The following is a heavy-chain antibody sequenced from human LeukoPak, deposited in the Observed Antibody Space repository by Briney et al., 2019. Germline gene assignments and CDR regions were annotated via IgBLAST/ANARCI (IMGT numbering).Heavy chain of an antibody. Sequence: PGGSLRLSCAASGFTVSSNYMNWVRQAPGQGLEWVSIIYSGGTTYYADSVKGRFTISRDNSKNTLYLQMNSLRAEDTAVYYCANGEVNSGSYWGQGTLVTVSS. D-gene: IGHD1-26*01. V-gene: IGHV3-53*01. CDR3: ANGEVNSGSY. J-gene: IGHJ4*02. CDR1: GFTVSSNY. CDR2: IYSGGTT.